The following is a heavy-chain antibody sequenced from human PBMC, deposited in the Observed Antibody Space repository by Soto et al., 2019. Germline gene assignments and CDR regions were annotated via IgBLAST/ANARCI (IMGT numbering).Heavy chain of an antibody. Sequence: GGSLRLSCAASGFTFSSYAMSWVRQAPGKGLEWVSAISGSGGSTYYADSVKGRFTISRDNSKNTLYLQMNSLRAEDTAVYYCAKDLVGATDLPNYFDYWGQGTLVTVSS. CDR2: ISGSGGST. J-gene: IGHJ4*02. CDR1: GFTFSSYA. CDR3: AKDLVGATDLPNYFDY. D-gene: IGHD1-26*01. V-gene: IGHV3-23*01.